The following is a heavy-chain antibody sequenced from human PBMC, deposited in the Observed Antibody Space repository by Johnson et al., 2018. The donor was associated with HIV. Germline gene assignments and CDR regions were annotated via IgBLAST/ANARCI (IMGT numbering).Heavy chain of an antibody. CDR3: VRACRDGYTCDAFDI. CDR1: GFKFDDYG. V-gene: IGHV3-66*01. Sequence: VQLVESGGGVVRPGGSLRLSCAASGFKFDDYGMHWVRQAPGKGLEWVSVISSGGDTYYADSVRGRFSISRDNSKNTLYLQMNRLRAEDTAVYYCVRACRDGYTCDAFDIWGQGTMVTVSS. D-gene: IGHD5-24*01. CDR2: ISSGGDT. J-gene: IGHJ3*02.